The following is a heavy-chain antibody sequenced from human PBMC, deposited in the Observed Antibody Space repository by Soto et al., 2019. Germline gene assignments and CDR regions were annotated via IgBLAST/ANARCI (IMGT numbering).Heavy chain of an antibody. Sequence: EVQLVESGGGLVQPGGSLRLSCAASGFTFSTYWMHWVRQVPGKGLVWVSRINSDGSTTSYADSVKGRFTISRDNAKNTLFPQMNSLRAADTAVYYCAGGVATLLAWGQGTLVTVSS. CDR2: INSDGSTT. V-gene: IGHV3-74*01. CDR3: AGGVATLLA. D-gene: IGHD5-12*01. J-gene: IGHJ5*02. CDR1: GFTFSTYW.